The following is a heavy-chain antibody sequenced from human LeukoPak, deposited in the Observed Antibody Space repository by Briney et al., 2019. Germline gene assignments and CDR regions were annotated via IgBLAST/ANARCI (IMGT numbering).Heavy chain of an antibody. CDR1: GFTFSSYA. J-gene: IGHJ4*02. Sequence: GGSLRLSCAASGFTFSSYAMHWVRQAPGKGLEYVSAISSNGGSTYYANSVKGRFTISRGNSKNTLFLQMGSLRAEDMAVYYCARAPTVTNLYYFDYWGQGTLVTVSS. V-gene: IGHV3-64*01. D-gene: IGHD4-17*01. CDR2: ISSNGGST. CDR3: ARAPTVTNLYYFDY.